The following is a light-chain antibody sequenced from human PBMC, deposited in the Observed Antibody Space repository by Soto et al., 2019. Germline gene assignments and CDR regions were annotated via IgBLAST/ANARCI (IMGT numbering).Light chain of an antibody. J-gene: IGLJ1*01. CDR3: GSWDSSLSAYV. CDR2: DDN. Sequence: QSVLTQPASVSAAPGQKVTISCSGSSSNIGGNSVSWYQQLPGTAPKLLIYDDNKRPSGIPDRFSGSKSGTSATLGITGFQTGDEADYYCGSWDSSLSAYVFGIGTKVP. V-gene: IGLV1-51*01. CDR1: SSNIGGNS.